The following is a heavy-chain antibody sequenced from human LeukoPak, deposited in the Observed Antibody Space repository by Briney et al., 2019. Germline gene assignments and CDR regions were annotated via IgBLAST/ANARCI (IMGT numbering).Heavy chain of an antibody. D-gene: IGHD3-3*01. CDR2: ISGSGGST. Sequence: GSLRLSCAASGFTFSNAWMSWVRQAPGKGLEWVSAISGSGGSTYYADSVKGRFTISRDNSKNTLYLQMNSLRAEDTAVYYCAKGAQYYDFWSGQAVWGQGTLVTVSS. J-gene: IGHJ4*02. CDR1: GFTFSNAW. V-gene: IGHV3-23*01. CDR3: AKGAQYYDFWSGQAV.